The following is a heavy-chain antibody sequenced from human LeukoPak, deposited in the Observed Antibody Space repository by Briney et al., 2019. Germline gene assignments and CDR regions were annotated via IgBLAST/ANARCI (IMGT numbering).Heavy chain of an antibody. CDR1: GYTFTSYG. J-gene: IGHJ4*02. Sequence: GASVKVSCEASGYTFTSYGISWVRQAPGQVLEWVGWISAYNGNTNFAQKLQGRVTMTTDTSTSTAYMELRSLRSDDTAVYYCARVIGPVTVAVVYWGQGTLVTVSS. CDR3: ARVIGPVTVAVVY. D-gene: IGHD6-19*01. CDR2: ISAYNGNT. V-gene: IGHV1-18*01.